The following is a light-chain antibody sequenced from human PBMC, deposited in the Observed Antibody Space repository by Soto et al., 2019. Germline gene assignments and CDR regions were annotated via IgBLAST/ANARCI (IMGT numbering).Light chain of an antibody. CDR3: QQYNNWRT. V-gene: IGKV3-15*01. CDR1: QSVSSN. J-gene: IGKJ1*01. Sequence: EIVMTQSPATLSVSPGERATLSCRASQSVSSNLAWYQQKPGQAPRLLIYGASTRATGIPARFSGSGSGTEFTLTICSLQSEDFAVYYCQQYNNWRTFGQRPKV. CDR2: GAS.